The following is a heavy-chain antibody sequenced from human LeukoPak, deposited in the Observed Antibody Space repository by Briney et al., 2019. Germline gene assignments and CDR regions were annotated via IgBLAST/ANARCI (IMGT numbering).Heavy chain of an antibody. CDR2: IYHSGST. CDR3: ARPFLATRIKNWFDP. D-gene: IGHD4-23*01. V-gene: IGHV4-4*02. CDR1: GGSISSSNW. J-gene: IGHJ5*02. Sequence: PSETLSLTCAVSGGSISSSNWWSWVRQPPGKGLEWIGEIYHSGSTNYNPSLKSRVTISVDKSKNQFSLKLSSVTAADTAVYYCARPFLATRIKNWFDPWGQGTLVTVSS.